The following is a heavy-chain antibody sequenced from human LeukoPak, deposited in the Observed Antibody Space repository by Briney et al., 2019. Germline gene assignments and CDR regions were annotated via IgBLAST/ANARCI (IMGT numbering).Heavy chain of an antibody. V-gene: IGHV1-8*01. D-gene: IGHD7-27*01. Sequence: ASVKVSCKASGYTFTSYDFNWVRQATGQRPEWMGWMSPNSGDTGYAQKFQDRVTMTRNTSISTAYMELSSLRSDDTAVYYCAGGPPNWGHDYWGPGTLVTVSS. CDR1: GYTFTSYD. CDR2: MSPNSGDT. CDR3: AGGPPNWGHDY. J-gene: IGHJ4*02.